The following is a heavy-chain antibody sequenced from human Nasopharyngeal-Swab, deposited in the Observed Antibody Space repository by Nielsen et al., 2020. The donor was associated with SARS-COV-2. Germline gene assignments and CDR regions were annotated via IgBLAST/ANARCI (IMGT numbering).Heavy chain of an antibody. CDR2: INRDGTYT. CDR1: GFTFSSYW. CDR3: ARAPDCGGGSCNSYHYYGMDV. D-gene: IGHD2-15*01. V-gene: IGHV3-74*01. J-gene: IGHJ6*02. Sequence: GESLKISCAASGFTFSSYWMHWVRQPPGKGLVWVSRINRDGTYTTYADSVEGRFTISRDSAKNTLFLQMYSLRAEDTAVYYCARAPDCGGGSCNSYHYYGMDVWGQGTTVTVSS.